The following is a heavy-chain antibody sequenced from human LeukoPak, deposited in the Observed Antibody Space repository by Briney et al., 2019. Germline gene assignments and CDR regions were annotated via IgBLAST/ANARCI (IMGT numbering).Heavy chain of an antibody. CDR1: GYTLTELS. Sequence: SCKVSGYTLTELSMHWVRQAPGKGLEWVAVISYDGSNKYYADSVKGRFTISRDNSKNTLYLQMDSLRAEDTAVYYCAKDLIAVAGSHYYYGMDVWGQGTTVTVSS. D-gene: IGHD6-19*01. J-gene: IGHJ6*02. CDR2: ISYDGSNK. CDR3: AKDLIAVAGSHYYYGMDV. V-gene: IGHV3-30*18.